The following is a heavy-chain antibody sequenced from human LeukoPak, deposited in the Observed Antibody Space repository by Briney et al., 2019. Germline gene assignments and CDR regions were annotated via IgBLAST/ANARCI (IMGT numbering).Heavy chain of an antibody. CDR3: ARDPHYRYCSSTSCYVPWFDP. CDR2: ISYDGSNK. CDR1: GFTFSDYY. V-gene: IGHV3-30-3*01. D-gene: IGHD2-2*01. J-gene: IGHJ5*02. Sequence: GGSLRLSCAASGFTFSDYYMSWIRQAPGKGLEWVAVISYDGSNKYYADSVKGRFTISRDNSKNTLYLQMNSLRAEDTAVYYCARDPHYRYCSSTSCYVPWFDPWGQGTLVTVSS.